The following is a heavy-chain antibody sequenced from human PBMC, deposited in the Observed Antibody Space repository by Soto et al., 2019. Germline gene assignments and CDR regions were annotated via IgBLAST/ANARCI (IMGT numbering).Heavy chain of an antibody. Sequence: EVQLVESGGGLVQPGGSLRVSCAASGFTFSSHSMNWVRQAPGKGLEWVSFISSSSTTVYYADSVKGRFTISRDNAKNSLYLQMNSLRDEDTAVYYCARDPSQDCCYVGSCHYFDYWGQGTLVTVSS. CDR1: GFTFSSHS. V-gene: IGHV3-48*02. J-gene: IGHJ4*02. CDR3: ARDPSQDCCYVGSCHYFDY. CDR2: ISSSSTTV. D-gene: IGHD2-15*01.